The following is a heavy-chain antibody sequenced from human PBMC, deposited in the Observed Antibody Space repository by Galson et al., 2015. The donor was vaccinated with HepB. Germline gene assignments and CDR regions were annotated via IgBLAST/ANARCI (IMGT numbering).Heavy chain of an antibody. V-gene: IGHV5-10-1*01. CDR2: IDPSDSQT. J-gene: IGHJ4*02. CDR1: RDRFSSYW. Sequence: QSGAEVKKPGESLRISCKGSRDRFSSYWITWVRQMPGKGLEWLGRIDPSDSQTNYSPSFHGHVTISADKSINTAYLQWTSLRASDTAIYYCAQHEEHTYGAWGQGTLVTVSS. D-gene: IGHD5-18*01. CDR3: AQHEEHTYGA.